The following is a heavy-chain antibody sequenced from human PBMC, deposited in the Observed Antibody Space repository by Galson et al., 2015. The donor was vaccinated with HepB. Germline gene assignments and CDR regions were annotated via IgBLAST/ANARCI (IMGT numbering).Heavy chain of an antibody. Sequence: SVKVSCKASGVTFNNYAISWVRQAPGQGLEWMGGIMPFLGTANYAQKFQDRVTITADKSTNTAYMEVRSLRSEDTAVYYCARDFITMVRGVTLFDYWGQGTLVTVSS. V-gene: IGHV1-69*06. CDR3: ARDFITMVRGVTLFDY. CDR1: GVTFNNYA. CDR2: IMPFLGTA. J-gene: IGHJ4*02. D-gene: IGHD3-10*01.